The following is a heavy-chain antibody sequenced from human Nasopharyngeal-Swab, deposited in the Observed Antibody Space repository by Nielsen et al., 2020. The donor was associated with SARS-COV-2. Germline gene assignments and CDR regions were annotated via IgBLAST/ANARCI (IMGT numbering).Heavy chain of an antibody. CDR1: GFTVRSDY. Sequence: GGSLRLSCAACGFTVRSDYMNWVRQPPGKGLEWISVLYSGGNTYYAGSVKGRFTISRDNSKSTLYLQMNNLSAEDTAVYYCARSRNYYYYMDVWGKGTTVTVSS. CDR3: ARSRNYYYYMDV. V-gene: IGHV3-66*01. J-gene: IGHJ6*03. CDR2: LYSGGNT.